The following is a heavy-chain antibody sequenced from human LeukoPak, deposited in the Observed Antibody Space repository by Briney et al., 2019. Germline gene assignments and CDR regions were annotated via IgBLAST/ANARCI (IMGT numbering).Heavy chain of an antibody. V-gene: IGHV3-23*01. Sequence: PGGSLRLSCAASGFTFSSYAMSWVRQAPGKGLEWVSGVGFDGTRYYADSVKGRFTVSRDTATNTLYLQMSSLRAEDTAIFYCAKTRGFYDYWGQGTLVTVSS. CDR1: GFTFSSYA. CDR2: VGFDGTR. D-gene: IGHD3-3*01. CDR3: AKTRGFYDY. J-gene: IGHJ4*02.